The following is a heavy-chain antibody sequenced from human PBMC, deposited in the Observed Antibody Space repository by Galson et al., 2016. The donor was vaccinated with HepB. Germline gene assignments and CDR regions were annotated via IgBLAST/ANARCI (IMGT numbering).Heavy chain of an antibody. V-gene: IGHV3-30*03. D-gene: IGHD3-9*01. CDR1: GFTFSSYG. J-gene: IGHJ4*02. CDR3: ARGYYDNSFDY. Sequence: SLRLSCAASGFTFSSYGMHWVRQAPGKGLEWVAVISYDGSNKYYADSVKGRFTISRDNSKNTLYLQMNSLRAEDTAVYYCARGYYDNSFDYLGQGALVTVSS. CDR2: ISYDGSNK.